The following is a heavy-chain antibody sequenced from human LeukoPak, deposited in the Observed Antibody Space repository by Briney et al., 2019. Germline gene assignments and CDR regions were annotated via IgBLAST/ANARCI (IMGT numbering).Heavy chain of an antibody. CDR3: ARAVSIAAAGYYYYYYMDV. V-gene: IGHV4-34*01. CDR1: GGSFSGYY. D-gene: IGHD6-13*01. CDR2: INHSGST. Sequence: ASETLSLTCAVYGGSFSGYYWSWIRQPPGKGLEWIGEINHSGSTNYNPSLKSRVTISVDTSKSQFSLKLSSVTAADTAVYYCARAVSIAAAGYYYYYYMDVWGKGTTVTVSS. J-gene: IGHJ6*03.